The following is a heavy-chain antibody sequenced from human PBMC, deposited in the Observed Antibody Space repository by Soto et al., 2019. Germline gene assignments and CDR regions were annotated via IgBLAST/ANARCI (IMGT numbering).Heavy chain of an antibody. J-gene: IGHJ4*02. V-gene: IGHV3-21*01. CDR1: GFTFSSYS. D-gene: IGHD4-17*01. CDR3: ARYGDYLGTHFDY. Sequence: GGSLRLSCAASGFTFSSYSMNWVRQAPGKGLEWVSSISSSSSYIYYADSVKGRFTISRDNAKNSLYLQMNSLRAEDTAVYYCARYGDYLGTHFDYWGQGTLVTSPQ. CDR2: ISSSSSYI.